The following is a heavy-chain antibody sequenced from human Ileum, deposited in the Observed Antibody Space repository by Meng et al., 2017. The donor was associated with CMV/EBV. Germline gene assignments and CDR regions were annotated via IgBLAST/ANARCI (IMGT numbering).Heavy chain of an antibody. J-gene: IGHJ4*02. D-gene: IGHD1-26*01. Sequence: QVQLVQSGAEVKKPGASVKVSCKASGYTFSGYYIQWVRQAPGQGLEWMGWINPKSDRTKYAQKFQGRVTMNRDTSTSTAYMEVSRLRSDDTAVYYCARGVRVGTSREFYFDFWGQGTLVTASS. V-gene: IGHV1-2*02. CDR2: INPKSDRT. CDR3: ARGVRVGTSREFYFDF. CDR1: GYTFSGYY.